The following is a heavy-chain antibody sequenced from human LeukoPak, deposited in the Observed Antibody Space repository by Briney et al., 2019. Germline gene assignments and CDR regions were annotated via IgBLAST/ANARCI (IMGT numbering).Heavy chain of an antibody. V-gene: IGHV4-34*01. CDR2: INHSGST. CDR3: ARGSRGYSYGSRLYYYYMDV. D-gene: IGHD5-18*01. J-gene: IGHJ6*03. Sequence: GSLRLSCAASGFTFSSYGMHWVRQPPGKGLEWIGEINHSGSTNYNPSLKSRVTISVDTSKNQFSLKLSSVTAADTAVYYCARGSRGYSYGSRLYYYYMDVWGKGTTVTVSS. CDR1: GFTFSSYG.